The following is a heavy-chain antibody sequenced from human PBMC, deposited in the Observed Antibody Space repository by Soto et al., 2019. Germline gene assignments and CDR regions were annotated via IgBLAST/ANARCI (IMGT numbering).Heavy chain of an antibody. D-gene: IGHD7-27*01. J-gene: IGHJ4*02. CDR2: TYYRSKWYN. CDR3: ARDPTGDLYFDY. V-gene: IGHV6-1*01. CDR1: GDSVSINNAA. Sequence: QTLALTVAIPGDSVSINNAAWNWIRQSPSRGLEWLGRTYYRSKWYNNYAVSVKSRITINPDTSKNQFSLQLNSVTPEDTAVYYCARDPTGDLYFDYWGQGSLVTVSS.